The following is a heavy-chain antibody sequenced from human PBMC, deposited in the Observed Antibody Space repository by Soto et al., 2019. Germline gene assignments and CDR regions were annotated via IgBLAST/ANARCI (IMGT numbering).Heavy chain of an antibody. V-gene: IGHV3-23*01. CDR2: ILGGGTTT. D-gene: IGHD3-3*02. Sequence: EVQLLESGGGLVQPGGSLTLSCAASGFTSRTYAMSWVRQAPGKGLEWVAAILGGGTTTYYRDSVKGRFTMSRASSKNTLYLQMISLRAEGTAISYCAKGAGSDGRNIASGAFYYCRQGTRVTVSS. J-gene: IGHJ4*02. CDR3: AKGAGSDGRNIASGAFYY. CDR1: GFTSRTYA.